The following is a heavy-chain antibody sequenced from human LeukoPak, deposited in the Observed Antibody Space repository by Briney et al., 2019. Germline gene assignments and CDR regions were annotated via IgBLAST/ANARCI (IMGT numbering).Heavy chain of an antibody. J-gene: IGHJ4*02. CDR2: IYYSGST. Sequence: SETLSLTCTVSGDSISSYYWSWIRQPPGKGLEWIGYIYYSGSTNYNPSLKSRVTTSVDTSKNQFSLKLSSVTAADTAVYYCAGGGGLLCYFDYWGQGTLVTVS. CDR3: AGGGGLLCYFDY. CDR1: GDSISSYY. D-gene: IGHD2-2*01. V-gene: IGHV4-59*08.